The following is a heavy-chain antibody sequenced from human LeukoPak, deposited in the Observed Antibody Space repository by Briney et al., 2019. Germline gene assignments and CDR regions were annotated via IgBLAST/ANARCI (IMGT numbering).Heavy chain of an antibody. D-gene: IGHD2-2*01. Sequence: GGSLRLSCAASGITFTKAWMSWVRQAPGKGLERVGRIKSKSDGGTIDFGAPVKDRFTISRDDSKNTLYLLMNSLKTEDTAVYYCAKAQQGKRVPASGMDVWGQGTTVTVSS. CDR2: IKSKSDGGTI. V-gene: IGHV3-15*01. J-gene: IGHJ6*02. CDR1: GITFTKAW. CDR3: AKAQQGKRVPASGMDV.